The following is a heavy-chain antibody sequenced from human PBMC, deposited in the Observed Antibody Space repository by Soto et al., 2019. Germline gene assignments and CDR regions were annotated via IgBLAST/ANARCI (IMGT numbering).Heavy chain of an antibody. CDR2: IDASGNT. CDR3: ARFSNNWFQTEGMDV. CDR1: VDSITTYY. V-gene: IGHV4-4*07. D-gene: IGHD1-1*01. J-gene: IGHJ6*02. Sequence: TLSLTCTVSVDSITTYYWNWIRQPAGKGLEWIGRIDASGNTNYNPPLNSRVTLSVDTSKKQFSLKLTSVTAADTAVYYCARFSNNWFQTEGMDVWGQGTTVTVSS.